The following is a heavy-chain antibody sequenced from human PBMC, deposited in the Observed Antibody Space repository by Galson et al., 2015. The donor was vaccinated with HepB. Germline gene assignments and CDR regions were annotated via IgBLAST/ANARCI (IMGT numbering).Heavy chain of an antibody. CDR3: VRRAGNSNYDY. D-gene: IGHD4-11*01. CDR2: INPSGGRT. J-gene: IGHJ4*02. CDR1: GYTFTNYY. Sequence: SVKVSCKASGYTFTNYYIHWVRQAPGQGLEWMGMINPSGGRTTYAQKFQGRVTMTRDTPTSTVYMELSSLKASDTAMYYCVRRAGNSNYDYWGQGTLVTVSS. V-gene: IGHV1-46*01.